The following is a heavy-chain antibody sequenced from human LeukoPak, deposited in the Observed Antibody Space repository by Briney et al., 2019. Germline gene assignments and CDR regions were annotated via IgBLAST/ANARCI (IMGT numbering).Heavy chain of an antibody. Sequence: GGSLRLSCAASGFTFSSYSMNWVRQAPGKGLEWVSSISSSSSYIYYADSVKGRFTISRDNAKNSLYLQMNSLRAEDTAVYYCARDQDYYGSGRHFDYWGRGTLVTVSS. CDR1: GFTFSSYS. CDR2: ISSSSSYI. J-gene: IGHJ4*02. CDR3: ARDQDYYGSGRHFDY. V-gene: IGHV3-21*01. D-gene: IGHD3-10*01.